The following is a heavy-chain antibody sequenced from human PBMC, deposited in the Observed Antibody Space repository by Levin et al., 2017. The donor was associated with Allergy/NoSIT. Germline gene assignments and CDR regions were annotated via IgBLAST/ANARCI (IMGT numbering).Heavy chain of an antibody. CDR1: GFTFSSYG. D-gene: IGHD3-16*01. J-gene: IGHJ4*02. CDR3: AKCFGEEDY. CDR2: ISYDGSNK. V-gene: IGHV3-30*18. Sequence: RTGGSLRLSCAASGFTFSSYGMHWVRQAPGKGLEWVAVISYDGSNKYYADSVKGRFTISRDNSKNTLYLQMNSLRAEDTAVYYCAKCFGEEDYWGQGTLVTVSS.